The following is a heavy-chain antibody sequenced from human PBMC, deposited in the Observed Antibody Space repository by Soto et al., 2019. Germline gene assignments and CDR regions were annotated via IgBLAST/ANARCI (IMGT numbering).Heavy chain of an antibody. J-gene: IGHJ4*02. CDR1: GGSISSGGYY. CDR2: IYYSGST. D-gene: IGHD2-2*01. V-gene: IGHV4-31*03. Sequence: QVQLQESGPGLVKPSQTLSLTCTVSGGSISSGGYYWSWIRQHPGKGLEWIGYIYYSGSTYYNPSLKSRVTISVDTSKNQFSLKLSSVTAADTAVYYCASICSTSCLYYFDYWGQGTLVTVSS. CDR3: ASICSTSCLYYFDY.